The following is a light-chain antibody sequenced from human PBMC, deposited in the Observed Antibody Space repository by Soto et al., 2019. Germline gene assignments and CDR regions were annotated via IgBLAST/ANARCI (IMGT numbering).Light chain of an antibody. CDR1: SSDVGTYNL. V-gene: IGLV2-23*02. J-gene: IGLJ1*01. Sequence: SVLAQPASVSGSPEQSITISCTGTSSDVGTYNLVSWYQQHPGKAPKLIIYEVTERPSGVSNRFSGSKFGNTASLTISGLLPEDEADYYCGSWDSSLSADVFGTGTKVTVL. CDR3: GSWDSSLSADV. CDR2: EVT.